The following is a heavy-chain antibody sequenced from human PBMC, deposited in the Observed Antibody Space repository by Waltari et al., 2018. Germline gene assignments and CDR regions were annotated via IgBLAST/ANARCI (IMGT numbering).Heavy chain of an antibody. D-gene: IGHD3-22*01. Sequence: QVQLQQWGAGLLKPSETLSLTCAVYGGSFSGYYWSWIRQPPGKGLEWIGEINHSGSTNYNPSLKSRVTISVDTSKNQFSLKLSSVTAADTAVYYCARGSNYYDSSGYYYRSGRWEDYWGQGTLVTVSS. J-gene: IGHJ4*02. CDR3: ARGSNYYDSSGYYYRSGRWEDY. CDR2: INHSGST. CDR1: GGSFSGYY. V-gene: IGHV4-34*01.